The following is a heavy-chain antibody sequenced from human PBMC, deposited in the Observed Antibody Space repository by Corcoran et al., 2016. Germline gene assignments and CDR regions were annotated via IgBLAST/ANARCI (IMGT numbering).Heavy chain of an antibody. CDR3: ARFPGYSRGWYVSYGMDV. CDR2: IKHSGST. D-gene: IGHD6-19*01. CDR1: GGSFSGYY. Sequence: QVQLQQWGAGLLKPSETLSLTCAVYGGSFSGYYWSWIRQPPGKGLEWIGEIKHSGSTNYNPSLNSRVTISVETAKNQFSRKLSSVTAADTAVYYSARFPGYSRGWYVSYGMDVWGQGTTVSVSS. J-gene: IGHJ6*02. V-gene: IGHV4-34*01.